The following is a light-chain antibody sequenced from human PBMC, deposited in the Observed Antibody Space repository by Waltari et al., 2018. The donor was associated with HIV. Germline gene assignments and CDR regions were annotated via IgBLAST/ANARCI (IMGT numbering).Light chain of an antibody. V-gene: IGLV2-14*01. Sequence: QSALTQPASVSGSPGQSITISCTGTDTAVGTYNSVSWFHHHPGKAPKLIISEVSNRPSGVSHRFSGSKSGNTASLIISGLQAEDEASYYCTSYTTTNTWVFGGGTNLTVL. CDR3: TSYTTTNTWV. CDR2: EVS. J-gene: IGLJ3*02. CDR1: DTAVGTYNS.